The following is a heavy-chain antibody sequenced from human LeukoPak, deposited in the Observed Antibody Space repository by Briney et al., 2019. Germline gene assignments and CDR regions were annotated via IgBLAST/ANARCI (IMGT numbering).Heavy chain of an antibody. CDR2: ISGSGGST. CDR1: GFTFSSYA. D-gene: IGHD3-10*01. Sequence: GGSLRLSCAASGFTFSSYAMSWVRQAPGKGLEWVSAISGSGGSTYYADSVKGRFTISRDNAKNSLYLQMNSLRAEDTAVYYCARDRNLWFGESYGYFDYWGQGTLVTVSS. CDR3: ARDRNLWFGESYGYFDY. V-gene: IGHV3-23*01. J-gene: IGHJ4*02.